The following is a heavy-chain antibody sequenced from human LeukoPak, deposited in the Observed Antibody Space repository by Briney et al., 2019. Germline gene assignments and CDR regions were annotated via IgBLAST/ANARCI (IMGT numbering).Heavy chain of an antibody. J-gene: IGHJ3*02. V-gene: IGHV5-51*01. CDR1: GCIFTTYW. CDR2: IYPGDSDP. Sequence: GASLQISCQCSGCIFTTYWIGWVRQLPAKGLEWMGFIYPGDSDPRYSPSFQGQVTISADKSINTAYLQWSSLKASDTAMYYCATSSSDALHIWGQGTMVTVSS. D-gene: IGHD6-6*01. CDR3: ATSSSDALHI.